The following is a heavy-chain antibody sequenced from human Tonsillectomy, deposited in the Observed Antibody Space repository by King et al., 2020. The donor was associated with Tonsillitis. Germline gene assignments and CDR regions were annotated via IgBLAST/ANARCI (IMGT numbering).Heavy chain of an antibody. V-gene: IGHV3-30*18. CDR2: VSYDGSNK. Sequence: VQLVESGGGVVQPGKSLRLSCAASGFTFSSYGMHWVRQAPGKGLEWVAVVSYDGSNKYYADSVKGRFTISRDNSKNTLYLQMNSLRAEDTAVYYCAKDDGSTVTTLNLLLDYWGQGTLVTVSS. CDR1: GFTFSSYG. CDR3: AKDDGSTVTTLNLLLDY. J-gene: IGHJ4*02. D-gene: IGHD4-17*01.